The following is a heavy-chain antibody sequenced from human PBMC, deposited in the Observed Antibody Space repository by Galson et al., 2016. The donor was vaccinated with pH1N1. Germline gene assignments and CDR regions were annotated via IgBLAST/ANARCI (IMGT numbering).Heavy chain of an antibody. CDR1: GFSLNSSGMG. J-gene: IGHJ3*01. D-gene: IGHD3-16*01. CDR3: AHREVMITNALDF. V-gene: IGHV2-5*02. CDR2: IYWDADK. Sequence: PALVKPTQTLTLTCTFSGFSLNSSGMGVGWIRQPPGKALEWLALIYWDADKRYSPSLKTRLTINKDTSKNQVVLMMTNMDPVDTATYYCAHREVMITNALDFWGQGTMVTVSS.